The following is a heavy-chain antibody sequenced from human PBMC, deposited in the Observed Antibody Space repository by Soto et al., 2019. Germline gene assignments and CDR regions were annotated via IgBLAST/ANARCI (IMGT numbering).Heavy chain of an antibody. CDR3: ARVRFGEWGYAMDV. J-gene: IGHJ6*02. Sequence: QVQLVESGGGWVKPGGSLRLSCAASGLTFSDCYMNWIRQAPGKGLEWVSYISSSGSSINYADSVKGRFTISRDNAKNSLYLQMNSLRAEDTAMYYCARVRFGEWGYAMDVWGQGTTVTVSS. CDR1: GLTFSDCY. CDR2: ISSSGSSI. D-gene: IGHD3-10*01. V-gene: IGHV3-11*01.